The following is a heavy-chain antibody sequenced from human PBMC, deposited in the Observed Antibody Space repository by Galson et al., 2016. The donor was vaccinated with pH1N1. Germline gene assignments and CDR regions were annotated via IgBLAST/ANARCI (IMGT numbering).Heavy chain of an antibody. CDR1: GFSFSSYW. D-gene: IGHD3-22*01. CDR3: TRKIGAD. Sequence: SLRLSCAASGFSFSSYWMSWVRQAPGKGLEWVANIKQDGSEIHYMDSVKGRFTISRDNAKSSVYLQMNSPRAEDTAVYYCTRKIGADWGQGTLLTVSS. V-gene: IGHV3-7*01. CDR2: IKQDGSEI. J-gene: IGHJ4*02.